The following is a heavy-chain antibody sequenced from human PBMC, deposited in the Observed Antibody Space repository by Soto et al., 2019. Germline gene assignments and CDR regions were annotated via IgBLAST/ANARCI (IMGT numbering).Heavy chain of an antibody. CDR1: GYTFTGYF. Sequence: ASVKVSCKASGYTFTGYFIHWVRQAPGQGLEWVGYINPNSGATKYAPRFQGRVTMTSDTSIRTAYMELSNLRSDDTAVYYCARGGGTILDPLPWGPGTLVTASS. J-gene: IGHJ5*02. V-gene: IGHV1-2*02. D-gene: IGHD3-3*01. CDR3: ARGGGTILDPLP. CDR2: INPNSGAT.